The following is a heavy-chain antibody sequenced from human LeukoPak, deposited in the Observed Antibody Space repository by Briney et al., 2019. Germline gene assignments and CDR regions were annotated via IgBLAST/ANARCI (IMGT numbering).Heavy chain of an antibody. D-gene: IGHD3-16*01. V-gene: IGHV1-2*04. J-gene: IGHJ4*02. CDR1: GYTFTGYY. Sequence: ASVKVSCKASGYTFTGYYMHWVRQAPGQGLEWMGWINPNSGGTNYAQKFQGWVTMTRNTSISTAYMELSSLRSEDTAVYYCARGFRMITFGGVVWGQGTLVTVSS. CDR3: ARGFRMITFGGVV. CDR2: INPNSGGT.